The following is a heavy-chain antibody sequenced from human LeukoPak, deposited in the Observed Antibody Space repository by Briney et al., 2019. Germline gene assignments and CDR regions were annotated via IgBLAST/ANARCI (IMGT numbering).Heavy chain of an antibody. V-gene: IGHV1-18*01. CDR2: IGRVTSNSGDV. CDR1: GYSLSNYG. J-gene: IGHJ4*02. CDR3: ARYNSLFRGVTTSDY. D-gene: IGHD3-10*01. Sequence: ASVKVSCKTSGYSLSNYGIIWVRQAPGQGLEWMGRIGRVTSNSGDVTYAPKFQDRVTMTTDTSTTTAYMELRSLRFDDTAVYFCARYNSLFRGVTTSDYWGQGTLVTVSS.